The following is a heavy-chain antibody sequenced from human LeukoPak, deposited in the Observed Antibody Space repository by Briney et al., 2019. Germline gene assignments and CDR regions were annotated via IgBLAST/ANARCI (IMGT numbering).Heavy chain of an antibody. CDR2: INRDGSER. J-gene: IGHJ6*02. CDR3: ARRNAMDV. CDR1: GFTFSNYW. Sequence: GGSLRLSWAASGFTFSNYWMTWVRQAPGKGLEWVANINRDGSERYYVDSVKGRFTISRDDAKSSLYLQMNSLRAEDTAVYYCARRNAMDVWGQGTTVIVSS. V-gene: IGHV3-7*03.